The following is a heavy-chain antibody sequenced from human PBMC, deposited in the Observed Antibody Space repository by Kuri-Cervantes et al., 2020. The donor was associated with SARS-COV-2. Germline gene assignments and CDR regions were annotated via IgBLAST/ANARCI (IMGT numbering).Heavy chain of an antibody. Sequence: LRLSCTVSGGSISSGDYYWSWIRQPPGKGLEWIGYIYYSGSTYYNPSLKSRVTISVDTSKNQFSLKLSSVTAADTAVYYCARVDYDFWSGYSPTVDYWGQGTLVTVSS. V-gene: IGHV4-30-4*08. CDR2: IYYSGST. J-gene: IGHJ4*02. CDR3: ARVDYDFWSGYSPTVDY. D-gene: IGHD3-3*01. CDR1: GGSISSGDYY.